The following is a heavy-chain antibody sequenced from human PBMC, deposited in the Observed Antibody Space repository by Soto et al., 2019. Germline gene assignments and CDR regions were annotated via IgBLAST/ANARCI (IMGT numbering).Heavy chain of an antibody. D-gene: IGHD6-25*01. V-gene: IGHV3-21*02. CDR2: ISASGDYI. CDR3: ARRRLAASRPVDL. J-gene: IGHJ5*02. Sequence: EVQLVQSGGGLVKPGGSLRLSCEASGFTFSDFAMNWVRQAPGKGLEWVSTISASGDYIYYPDSLKGRFTISRDNAKNSLSLQMDSLRVEDTAVYYCARRRLAASRPVDLWGQGTLVTVSS. CDR1: GFTFSDFA.